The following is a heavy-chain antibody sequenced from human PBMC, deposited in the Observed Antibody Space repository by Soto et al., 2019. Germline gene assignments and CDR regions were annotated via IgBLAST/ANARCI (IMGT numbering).Heavy chain of an antibody. Sequence: QVQLVESGGGVVQPGRSLRLSCAASGFTFSSYAMHWVRQAPGKGLEWVAVISYDGSNTYYADSVKGRFTISRDNSKNTLDMQMNIMSAEDTAVYYCARVPSSSGRAHFDYWGQGTLVTVSS. J-gene: IGHJ4*02. CDR1: GFTFSSYA. CDR3: ARVPSSSGRAHFDY. CDR2: ISYDGSNT. D-gene: IGHD2-15*01. V-gene: IGHV3-30-3*01.